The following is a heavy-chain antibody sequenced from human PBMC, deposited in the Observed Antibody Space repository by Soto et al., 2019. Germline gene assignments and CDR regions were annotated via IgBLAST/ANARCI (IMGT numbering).Heavy chain of an antibody. Sequence: ASVKVSCKASGYTFTSYYMHWVRQAPGQGLEWMGIINPSGGSTSYAQKFQGRVTMTRDTSTSTVYMELSSLRSEDTAVYYCARGPTMVRGGTYYYYYGMDVWGQGTTVTV. CDR1: GYTFTSYY. J-gene: IGHJ6*02. CDR3: ARGPTMVRGGTYYYYYGMDV. V-gene: IGHV1-46*01. CDR2: INPSGGST. D-gene: IGHD3-10*01.